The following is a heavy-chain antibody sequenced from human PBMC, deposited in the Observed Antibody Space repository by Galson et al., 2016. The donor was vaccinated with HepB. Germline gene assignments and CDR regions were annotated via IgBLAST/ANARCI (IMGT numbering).Heavy chain of an antibody. CDR3: ARDRVVTTQTFYFLFGH. J-gene: IGHJ4*02. V-gene: IGHV3-13*01. Sequence: SLRLSCAASGFTFSIHDMHWVRQAPGKGLEWVSAIETAGDTYYADSVKGRFTISRENAKNSLYLQMNSLRAGDTAVYYCARDRVVTTQTFYFLFGHWGLGALVTVSS. D-gene: IGHD3/OR15-3a*01. CDR2: IETAGDT. CDR1: GFTFSIHD.